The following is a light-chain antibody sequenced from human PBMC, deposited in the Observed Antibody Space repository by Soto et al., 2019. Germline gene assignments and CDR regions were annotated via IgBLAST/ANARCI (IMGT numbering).Light chain of an antibody. CDR3: QQTYGDIS. CDR2: GAS. Sequence: DVRMTQSPSSLSASVGDTITITCRASRTINTYLNWFQQKPGEPPRLLIYGASTLHDGVPSRFSGSGSGADFTLTISGLQPEDFASCHCQQTYGDISFGGGTKV. CDR1: RTINTY. J-gene: IGKJ4*01. V-gene: IGKV1-39*01.